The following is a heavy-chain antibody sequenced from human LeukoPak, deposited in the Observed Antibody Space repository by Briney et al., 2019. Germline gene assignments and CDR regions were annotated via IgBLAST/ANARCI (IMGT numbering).Heavy chain of an antibody. CDR2: IYYTGST. Sequence: PSETLSLTCPVSGGSVSSSRYYWGWIRQPPGKGLEWIGSIYYTGSTYYKPSLKSRVTISVDTSKNQFSLKLSSVTAADTAVYYCARQSYCSSTSCYLDYWGQGTLVTVSS. CDR1: GGSVSSSRYY. J-gene: IGHJ4*02. D-gene: IGHD2-2*01. CDR3: ARQSYCSSTSCYLDY. V-gene: IGHV4-39*01.